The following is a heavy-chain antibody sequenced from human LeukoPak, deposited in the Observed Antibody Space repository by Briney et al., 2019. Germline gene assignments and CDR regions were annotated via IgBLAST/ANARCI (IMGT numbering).Heavy chain of an antibody. CDR3: ARSSQQWLVRYWFDP. D-gene: IGHD6-19*01. CDR1: GFTSSEYY. Sequence: GGSLRLSCAASGFTSSEYYMSSIRQAPGKGREWVSYISISGSTIYYADSVKGRFTISRDKAKTSLYLQMSSLRAEDTAVYYCARSSQQWLVRYWFDPWGQGSLVTVSS. CDR2: ISISGSTI. V-gene: IGHV3-11*01. J-gene: IGHJ5*02.